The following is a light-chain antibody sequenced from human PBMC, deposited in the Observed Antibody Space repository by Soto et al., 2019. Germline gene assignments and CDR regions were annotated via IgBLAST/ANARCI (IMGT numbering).Light chain of an antibody. V-gene: IGLV1-44*01. Sequence: QSVLTQPPSASGTPGQRVNISCSGSSSNIVSNTVNWYQQLPGTAPKLLIYSNNQRPSGVPDRFSGSKSGTSASLAICGLQSEDVADYYGAAWDDSLNGPVFGGGTKLTVL. J-gene: IGLJ2*01. CDR1: SSNIVSNT. CDR3: AAWDDSLNGPV. CDR2: SNN.